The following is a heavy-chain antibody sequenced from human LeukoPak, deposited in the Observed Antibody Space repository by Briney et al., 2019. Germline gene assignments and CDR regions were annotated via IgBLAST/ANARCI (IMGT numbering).Heavy chain of an antibody. Sequence: GGSLRLSCTVSGFTVSSNYMSWVRQAPGKGLEWVSVIYSGGSTYYADSVKGRFTISRDNSKSTLYIQMNSLRAEDTAVYYCARAKPKNMVRGLIMRRESRYYFDYWGQGTLVTVSS. J-gene: IGHJ4*02. CDR3: ARAKPKNMVRGLIMRRESRYYFDY. CDR1: GFTVSSNY. V-gene: IGHV3-53*01. CDR2: IYSGGST. D-gene: IGHD3-10*01.